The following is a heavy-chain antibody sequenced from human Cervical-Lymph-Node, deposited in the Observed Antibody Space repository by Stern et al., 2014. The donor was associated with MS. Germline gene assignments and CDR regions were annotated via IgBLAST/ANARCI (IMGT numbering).Heavy chain of an antibody. D-gene: IGHD3-22*01. J-gene: IGHJ6*02. CDR3: AHTGGFHDSRGYYYVRRAVFHF. CDR1: GFSLSTSGVG. CDR2: IYWDGDN. V-gene: IGHV2-5*02. Sequence: QITLKESGPTLVKPTQTLALTCTFSGFSLSTSGVGVGWIRLPPGKALEWLALIYWDGDNRYRPSLKSRLTITKDTSANQVVLTMTNLDPVDTATYYCAHTGGFHDSRGYYYVRRAVFHFWGQGTTVTVSS.